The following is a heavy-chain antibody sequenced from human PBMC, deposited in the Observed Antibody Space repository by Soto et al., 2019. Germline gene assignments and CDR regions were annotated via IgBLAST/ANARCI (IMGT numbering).Heavy chain of an antibody. CDR3: ARGGYGAWYFYL. Sequence: EVQLVESGGDLVQPGGSLRLSCAASGFTFSTYWMHWIRQGPGKGLVWVSRIKGDGSSTSYADSVKGRFTISRDNAKNTGYLQRNGLRAEDTAVYYCARGGYGAWYFYLWGRGTLVTVSS. CDR1: GFTFSTYW. V-gene: IGHV3-74*01. CDR2: IKGDGSST. J-gene: IGHJ2*01. D-gene: IGHD5-18*01.